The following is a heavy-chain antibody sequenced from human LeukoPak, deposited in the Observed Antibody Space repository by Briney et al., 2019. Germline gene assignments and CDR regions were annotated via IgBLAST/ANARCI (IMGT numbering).Heavy chain of an antibody. Sequence: PGGSLRLSCAASGFTFSSAWMNWVRQAPGKGLEWVALISNDGNDEYYADSVKGRFIISRDNVKGTLFLQMNSLRVDDAAVYYCARVGNLGSGQEYYYFDSWGQGTLVAVSS. CDR3: ARVGNLGSGQEYYYFDS. CDR2: ISNDGNDE. CDR1: GFTFSSAW. D-gene: IGHD3-10*01. J-gene: IGHJ4*02. V-gene: IGHV3-30*03.